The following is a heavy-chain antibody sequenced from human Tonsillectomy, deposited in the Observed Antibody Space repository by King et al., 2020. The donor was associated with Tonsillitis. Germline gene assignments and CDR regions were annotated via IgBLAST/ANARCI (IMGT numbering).Heavy chain of an antibody. V-gene: IGHV3-23*04. Sequence: VQLVESGGGLVQPGGSLGLSCAASGFTFSSYAMTWVRQAPGKGLEWVSGISGSGASTYYADSVKGRFTISRDNSKNTLYLQMNSLSAEVTAIYYCAKATPTGNAWYFDYAMDAWGLGTTVTVSS. J-gene: IGHJ6*02. D-gene: IGHD2-8*02. CDR3: AKATPTGNAWYFDYAMDA. CDR1: GFTFSSYA. CDR2: ISGSGAST.